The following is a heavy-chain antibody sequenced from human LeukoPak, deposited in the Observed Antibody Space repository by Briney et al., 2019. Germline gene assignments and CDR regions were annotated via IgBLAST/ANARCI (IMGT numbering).Heavy chain of an antibody. J-gene: IGHJ5*02. CDR3: ARGGNYDILTGLHWFDP. CDR1: GGSFSGYY. CDR2: INHSRST. D-gene: IGHD3-9*01. V-gene: IGHV4-34*01. Sequence: SETLSLTCAVYGGSFSGYYWSWIRKPPGKGLEWIGEINHSRSTNYNPSLKSRVTFSVDTSKNQFSLKLSSVTAADTAVHYCARGGNYDILTGLHWFDPWGQGTLVTVSS.